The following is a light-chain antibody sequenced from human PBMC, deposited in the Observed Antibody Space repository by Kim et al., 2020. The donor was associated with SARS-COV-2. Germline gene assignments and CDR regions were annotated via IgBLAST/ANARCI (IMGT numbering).Light chain of an antibody. CDR3: HSSASIGNDVI. J-gene: IGLJ2*01. V-gene: IGLV3-19*01. CDR2: AKN. CDR1: SLRSSY. Sequence: SSELTQDPAVSVALGQTVRITCQGDSLRSSYARWYQQKPGQAPILVVFAKNNRPSGIPDRFSGSSSGSTASLTIAGAQTGAEADYYCHSSASIGNDVIFG.